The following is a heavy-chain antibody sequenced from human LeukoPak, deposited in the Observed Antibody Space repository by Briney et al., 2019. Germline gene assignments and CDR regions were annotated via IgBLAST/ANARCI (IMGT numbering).Heavy chain of an antibody. D-gene: IGHD2-15*01. CDR1: GYTFTSYD. V-gene: IGHV1-8*01. Sequence: ASVKVSCKASGYTFTSYDINWVRQATGQGLEWMGWMNPNSGNTGYAQKFQGRVTMTEDTSTDTAYMELSSLRSEDTAVYYCATAPPGRYCSGGSCLLNWFDPWGQGTLVTVSS. J-gene: IGHJ5*02. CDR2: MNPNSGNT. CDR3: ATAPPGRYCSGGSCLLNWFDP.